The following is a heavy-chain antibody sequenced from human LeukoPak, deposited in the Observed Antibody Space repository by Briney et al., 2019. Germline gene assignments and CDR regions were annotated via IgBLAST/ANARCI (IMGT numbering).Heavy chain of an antibody. CDR2: IYYSGST. D-gene: IGHD6-13*01. CDR1: GGSISSYY. Sequence: SETLSLTCTVSGGSISSYYWSWIRQPPGKGLEWIGYIYYSGSTNYNPSLKSRVTISVDTSKNQFSLKLSSVTAADPAVYYCARHPISSSSFDYWGQGTLVTVSS. CDR3: ARHPISSSSFDY. J-gene: IGHJ4*02. V-gene: IGHV4-59*08.